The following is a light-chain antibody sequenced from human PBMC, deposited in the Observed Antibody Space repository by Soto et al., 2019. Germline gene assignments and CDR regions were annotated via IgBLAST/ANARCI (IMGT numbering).Light chain of an antibody. CDR1: QSVSSSY. J-gene: IGKJ4*01. CDR2: GAS. CDR3: QQYGSSPQVT. Sequence: EIVLTQSPGTLSLSPGERATLSCRASQSVSSSYLAWYQQKPGQAPRLLIYGASSRATGIPDRFSGSGSGTDFPLTISRLEPEDFAVYSCQQYGSSPQVTFGGGTKVEIK. V-gene: IGKV3-20*01.